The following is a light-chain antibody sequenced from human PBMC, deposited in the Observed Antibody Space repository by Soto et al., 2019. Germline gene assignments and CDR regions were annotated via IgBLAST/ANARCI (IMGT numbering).Light chain of an antibody. Sequence: EIVMTQSPATLSVSLGDRATLSCRASQSVSTILAWYQQKPGQAPKLLIYGASTMATGIPARFSGSGSGTEFTLTISSLQSEDFAVYYCQQYDKWPPTFGQGTKVDIK. CDR2: GAS. J-gene: IGKJ1*01. V-gene: IGKV3-15*01. CDR1: QSVSTI. CDR3: QQYDKWPPT.